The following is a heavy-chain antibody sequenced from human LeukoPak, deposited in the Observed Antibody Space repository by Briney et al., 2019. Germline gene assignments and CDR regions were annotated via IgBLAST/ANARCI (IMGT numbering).Heavy chain of an antibody. CDR1: GGSISSSSYY. J-gene: IGHJ4*02. CDR3: ARLYGAVAGYYFDS. D-gene: IGHD6-19*01. Sequence: SETLSLTCTVSGGSISSSSYYWGWIRQPPGKGLEWIGSIYYRGSSYYNPSLKSRVTISIDTSKNQFSLKLSSVTAADTAVYYCARLYGAVAGYYFDSWGQGALVTVSS. CDR2: IYYRGSS. V-gene: IGHV4-39*01.